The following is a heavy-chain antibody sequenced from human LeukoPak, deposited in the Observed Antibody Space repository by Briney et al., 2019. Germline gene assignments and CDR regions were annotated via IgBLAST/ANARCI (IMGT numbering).Heavy chain of an antibody. Sequence: ASVKVSCKVSGYTLTELSMHWVRQAPGKGLEWMGGFDPEDGETIYAQKFQGRVTMTEDTSTDTAYMELSSLRSEDTAVYCCATVPLYSSGYRDAFDIWGQGTMVTVSS. CDR3: ATVPLYSSGYRDAFDI. J-gene: IGHJ3*02. CDR1: GYTLTELS. V-gene: IGHV1-24*01. D-gene: IGHD3-22*01. CDR2: FDPEDGET.